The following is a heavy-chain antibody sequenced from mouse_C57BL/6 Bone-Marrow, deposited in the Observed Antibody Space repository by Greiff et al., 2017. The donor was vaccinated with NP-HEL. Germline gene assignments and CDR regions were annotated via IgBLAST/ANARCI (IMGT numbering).Heavy chain of an antibody. D-gene: IGHD1-1*01. V-gene: IGHV1-50*01. CDR2: IDPSDSYT. Sequence: QVQLQQPGAELVKPGASVKLSCKASGYTFTSYWMQWVKQRPGQGLEWIGEIDPSDSYTNYNQKFKGKATLTVDTSSSTAYMQLSSLTSEDSAVYYCARGGRITTVVEGDYWGQGTTLTVSS. J-gene: IGHJ2*01. CDR3: ARGGRITTVVEGDY. CDR1: GYTFTSYW.